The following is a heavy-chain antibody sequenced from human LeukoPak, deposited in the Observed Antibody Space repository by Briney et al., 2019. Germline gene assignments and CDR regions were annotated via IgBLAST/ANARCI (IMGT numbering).Heavy chain of an antibody. J-gene: IGHJ4*02. Sequence: ASVKVSCKASGYNFSGYYIHWVRQAPGQGLEWMGWMNPSSVGTNYAQKFQGRVTMTRDTSINTAYMEVSSLTSDDTAMYYCAREYEYSNSNWGQGTLVTVSS. CDR3: AREYEYSNSN. CDR2: MNPSSVGT. D-gene: IGHD6-6*01. V-gene: IGHV1-2*02. CDR1: GYNFSGYY.